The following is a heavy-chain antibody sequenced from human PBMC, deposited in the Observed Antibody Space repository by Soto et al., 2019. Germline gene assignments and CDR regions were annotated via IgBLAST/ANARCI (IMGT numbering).Heavy chain of an antibody. CDR1: GFTFSSYA. V-gene: IGHV3-23*01. D-gene: IGHD3-10*01. J-gene: IGHJ4*02. Sequence: EVQLLESGGGLLQPGGSLRLSCAASGFTFSSYAMSWVRQAPGKGLEWVSAISGSGGSTYYADSVKGRFNISRDNSKNTLYLQMNSLRAEDTAVYYCAKNRRPVWFGDLIDYWGQGTLVTVSS. CDR3: AKNRRPVWFGDLIDY. CDR2: ISGSGGST.